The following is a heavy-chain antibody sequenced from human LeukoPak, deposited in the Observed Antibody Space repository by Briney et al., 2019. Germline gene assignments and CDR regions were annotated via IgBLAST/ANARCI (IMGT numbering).Heavy chain of an antibody. CDR1: GGSISSSNYY. CDR2: MYYSGNT. CDR3: ARAADDSSSWFYYYYGMDV. V-gene: IGHV4-39*07. Sequence: SETLSLTCTVSGGSISSSNYYWGWIRQPPGKGLEWIGSMYYSGNTYYNPSLKSRVTISVDTSKNQFSLKLSSVTAADTAVYYCARAADDSSSWFYYYYGMDVWGQGTTVTVSS. D-gene: IGHD6-13*01. J-gene: IGHJ6*02.